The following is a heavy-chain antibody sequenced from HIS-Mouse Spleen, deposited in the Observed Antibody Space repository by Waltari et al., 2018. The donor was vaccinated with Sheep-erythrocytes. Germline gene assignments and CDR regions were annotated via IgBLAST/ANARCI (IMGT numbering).Heavy chain of an antibody. V-gene: IGHV3-21*01. Sequence: EVQLVESGGGLAKPGGSLRLSCAASGFTFRSYSMNRVRQAPGKGLEWVSSISSSSSYIYYADSVKGRFTISRDNAKNSLYLQMNSLRAEDTAVYYCARDRSNYFDYWGQGTLVTVSS. CDR2: ISSSSSYI. CDR1: GFTFRSYS. CDR3: ARDRSNYFDY. D-gene: IGHD3-10*01. J-gene: IGHJ4*02.